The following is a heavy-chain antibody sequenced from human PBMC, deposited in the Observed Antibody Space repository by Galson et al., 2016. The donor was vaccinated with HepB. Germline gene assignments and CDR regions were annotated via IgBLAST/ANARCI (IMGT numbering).Heavy chain of an antibody. CDR3: ATFVGLGGSG. CDR1: GFTFTTYA. J-gene: IGHJ4*02. D-gene: IGHD3/OR15-3a*01. V-gene: IGHV3-48*02. Sequence: LRLSCAASGFTFTTYAFNWVRQAPGKGLEWLSYINSRGDTTYYGDSLKGRFTTSRDNAKNSLYLEMNSLTDDDTAIYYCATFVGLGGSGWGQGTLVTVSS. CDR2: INSRGDTT.